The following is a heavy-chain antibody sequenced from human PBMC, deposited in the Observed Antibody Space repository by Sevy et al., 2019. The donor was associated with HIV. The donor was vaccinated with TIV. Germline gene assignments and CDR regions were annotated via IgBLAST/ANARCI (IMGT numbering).Heavy chain of an antibody. D-gene: IGHD1-26*01. CDR2: ISSSSNYI. J-gene: IGHJ4*02. CDR3: ARVYSGYYNS. Sequence: GGSLTLSCAASGFTFSSYTINWVRHAPGKGLEWVSSISSSSNYIYYADSVKGRFTISRDNAKNSLYLQMNSLRAEDTAVYYCARVYSGYYNSWGQGTLVTVSS. CDR1: GFTFSSYT. V-gene: IGHV3-21*01.